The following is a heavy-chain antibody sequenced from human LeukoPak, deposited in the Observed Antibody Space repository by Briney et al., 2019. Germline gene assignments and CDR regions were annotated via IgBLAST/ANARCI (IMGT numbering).Heavy chain of an antibody. J-gene: IGHJ4*02. CDR2: VYHGGSA. D-gene: IGHD3-9*01. V-gene: IGHV4-4*02. CDR3: ARAHYDSLTGYREGFDY. Sequence: SGTLSLTCSVSGGSISSSNWWNWVRQPPGKGLEWIGEVYHGGSANYNPSLKSRVTISVDKSKNQFSLNLSSVTAADTAVYYCARAHYDSLTGYREGFDYWGQGTLVTVSS. CDR1: GGSISSSNW.